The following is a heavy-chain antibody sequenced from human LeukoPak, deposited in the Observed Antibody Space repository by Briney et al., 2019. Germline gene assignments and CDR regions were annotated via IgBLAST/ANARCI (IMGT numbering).Heavy chain of an antibody. J-gene: IGHJ5*02. CDR2: ISASSSYT. CDR3: AAGTAADL. D-gene: IGHD6-13*01. Sequence: GGTLRLSCVVSGIPFSDYYMNWIRLAPGKGLEWIPYISASSSYTDYADSVKGRFTISRDNAKNTLYLQMSGLGVEDTAVYYCAAGTAADLWGQGTLVSVSS. CDR1: GIPFSDYY. V-gene: IGHV3-11*03.